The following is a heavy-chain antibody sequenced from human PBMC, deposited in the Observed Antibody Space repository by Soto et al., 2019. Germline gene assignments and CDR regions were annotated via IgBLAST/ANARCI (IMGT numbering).Heavy chain of an antibody. CDR3: ARVRTPIHY. V-gene: IGHV1-18*01. Sequence: QVKLVQSGAEVKKPGASVKVSCKASGYTFTNFGISWVRQAPGQGLEWMGWISADNGNTNYAQNFQGRVTTTTDTSTRTAYMELRRLRSADTAVYYFARVRTPIHYWGPGTLVTFSS. J-gene: IGHJ4*02. D-gene: IGHD2-15*01. CDR2: ISADNGNT. CDR1: GYTFTNFG.